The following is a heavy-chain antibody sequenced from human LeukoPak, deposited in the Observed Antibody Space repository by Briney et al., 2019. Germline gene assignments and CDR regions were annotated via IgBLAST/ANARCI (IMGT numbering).Heavy chain of an antibody. D-gene: IGHD3-3*02. CDR2: ISSGGSNI. V-gene: IGHV3-48*03. Sequence: GGSLRLYCAASGFTFSDYGMNWVRQAPGKGLEWLSYISSGGSNICYADSVRGRITISRDNARNSLYLQMNSLRAEDSAIYYCALALDYWGQGTLVTVSS. J-gene: IGHJ4*02. CDR1: GFTFSDYG. CDR3: ALALDY.